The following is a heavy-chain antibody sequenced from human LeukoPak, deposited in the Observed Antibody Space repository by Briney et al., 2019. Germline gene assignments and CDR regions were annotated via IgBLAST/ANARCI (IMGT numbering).Heavy chain of an antibody. D-gene: IGHD4-23*01. CDR1: GGSLSSYY. CDR2: IYYSGST. CDR3: AGGFAYGGNSGGWFAA. V-gene: IGHV4-59*12. J-gene: IGHJ5*02. Sequence: PSETLSPTCTVSGGSLSSYYWSWIRQPPGKGLEWVGYIYYSGSTTYNPSLRSRVTISVDRSKTQFSLKLSSVTAADTAVYCCAGGFAYGGNSGGWFAAWGQGTLVTVSS.